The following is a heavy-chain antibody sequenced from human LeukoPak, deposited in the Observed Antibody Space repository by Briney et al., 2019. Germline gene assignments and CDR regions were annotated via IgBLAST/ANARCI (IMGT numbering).Heavy chain of an antibody. CDR3: ARTDNLDY. CDR1: GFPLRSNW. V-gene: IGHV3-74*01. D-gene: IGHD5-24*01. J-gene: IGHJ4*02. CDR2: IKSDGSET. Sequence: PGGSLRLSCAASGFPLRSNWMHWVLQAPGRGLVWVSRIKSDGSETSYADSVKGRFTISRDNAKNTLYLQMNSLRAEDTAVYYCARTDNLDYWGQGTPVTVSS.